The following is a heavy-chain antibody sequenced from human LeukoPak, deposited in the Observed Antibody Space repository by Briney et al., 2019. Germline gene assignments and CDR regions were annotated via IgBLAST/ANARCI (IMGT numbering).Heavy chain of an antibody. D-gene: IGHD3-22*01. J-gene: IGHJ4*02. CDR1: GFTFSGSA. CDR3: ARDLDSSGYPFDY. V-gene: IGHV3-73*01. Sequence: GGSLKLSCAASGFTFSGSATHWVRQASGKGLEWVGRIRSKANSYATAYAASVKGRFTISRDDSKNTAYLQMNSLKTEDTAVYYCARDLDSSGYPFDYWGQGTLVTVSS. CDR2: IRSKANSYAT.